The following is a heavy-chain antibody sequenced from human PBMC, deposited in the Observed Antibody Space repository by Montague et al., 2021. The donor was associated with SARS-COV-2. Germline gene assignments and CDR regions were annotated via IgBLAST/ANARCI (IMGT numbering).Heavy chain of an antibody. Sequence: SETLSLTCTVSGGPISSSSYYWGWIRQPPGKGLEWIGSIYYSGSTYYNPSLKSRVTISVDTSKNQFSLKLSSVTAADTAVYYCAREGGWLSRGSYYFDYWGQGTLVTVSS. D-gene: IGHD3-22*01. CDR3: AREGGWLSRGSYYFDY. J-gene: IGHJ4*02. V-gene: IGHV4-39*07. CDR1: GGPISSSSYY. CDR2: IYYSGST.